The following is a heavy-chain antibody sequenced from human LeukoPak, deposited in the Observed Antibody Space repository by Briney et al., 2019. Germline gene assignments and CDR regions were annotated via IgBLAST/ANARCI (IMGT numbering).Heavy chain of an antibody. D-gene: IGHD6-19*01. J-gene: IGHJ4*02. CDR2: IYYSGST. CDR1: GGSISSSNYY. V-gene: IGHV4-39*01. Sequence: PSETLSLTCTVSGGSISSSNYYWGWIRQPPGKGLEWIGSIYYSGSTYYNPSLKSRVTISVDTSTNQFSLKLSSVTAADTAVYYCARMAEGWVIAVAGNGYYFDYWGQGTLVTVSS. CDR3: ARMAEGWVIAVAGNGYYFDY.